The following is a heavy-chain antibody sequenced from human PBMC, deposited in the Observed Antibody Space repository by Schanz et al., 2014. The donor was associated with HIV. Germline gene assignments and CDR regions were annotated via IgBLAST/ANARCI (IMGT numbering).Heavy chain of an antibody. D-gene: IGHD3-16*01. CDR3: ARITGEHYYAMDV. CDR2: ISANNGNT. J-gene: IGHJ6*02. Sequence: QVQLVQSGAEVQKPGSSVKVSCKASGGTFMTYAISWVRQAPGQGLEWMAWISANNGNTYYAQKVQGRVSMATDTSTNTAYMELRSLRSDDTAVYYCARITGEHYYAMDVWGQGTTVTVTS. V-gene: IGHV1-18*01. CDR1: GGTFMTYA.